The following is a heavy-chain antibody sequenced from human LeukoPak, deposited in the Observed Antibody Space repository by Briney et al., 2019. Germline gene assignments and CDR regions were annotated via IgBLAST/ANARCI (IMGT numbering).Heavy chain of an antibody. Sequence: SVKVSCKSSGGTFSSYAIIWVRQAPGQGLEWMGGIIPIFDTANYAQKFQGRVTITADESTSTAYMELSSLRSEDTAVYYCARDPQAGLAFFDPWGQGTLVTVSS. V-gene: IGHV1-69*13. CDR2: IIPIFDTA. D-gene: IGHD6-19*01. CDR3: ARDPQAGLAFFDP. J-gene: IGHJ5*02. CDR1: GGTFSSYA.